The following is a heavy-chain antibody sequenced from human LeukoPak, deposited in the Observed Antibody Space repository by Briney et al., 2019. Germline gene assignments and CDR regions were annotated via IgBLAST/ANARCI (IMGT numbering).Heavy chain of an antibody. J-gene: IGHJ6*03. Sequence: SETLSLTCTVSGGSISSYYLSLIRQPAGKGLEWIGRIYTSGSTNYNPSLKSRVTMSVDTSRNQFSLKLSSVTAADTAVYYCARALVDTAMVTFGYYYYMDVWGKGTTVTVSS. CDR3: ARALVDTAMVTFGYYYYMDV. CDR1: GGSISSYY. CDR2: IYTSGST. V-gene: IGHV4-4*07. D-gene: IGHD5-18*01.